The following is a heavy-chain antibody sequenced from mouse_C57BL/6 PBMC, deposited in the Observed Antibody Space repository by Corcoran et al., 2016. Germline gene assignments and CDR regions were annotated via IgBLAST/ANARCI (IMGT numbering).Heavy chain of an antibody. Sequence: QIQLVQSGPELKKPGETVKISCKASGYNFTTYGMSWVKQAPGKGLKWMGWINTYSGVPTYADDFKGRFAFSLETSASTAYLQINNLKNEDTATYFCARYHGGNHAWFAYWGQGTLVTVSA. CDR2: INTYSGVP. J-gene: IGHJ3*01. V-gene: IGHV9-3*01. CDR1: GYNFTTYG. D-gene: IGHD1-1*02. CDR3: ARYHGGNHAWFAY.